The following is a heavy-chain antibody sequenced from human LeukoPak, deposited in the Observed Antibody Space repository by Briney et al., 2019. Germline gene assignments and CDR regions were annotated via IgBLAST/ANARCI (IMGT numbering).Heavy chain of an antibody. CDR2: IYHNENT. J-gene: IGHJ4*02. CDR1: GGSISCGSYY. D-gene: IGHD6-6*01. Sequence: PSQTLSLTCTVSGGSISCGSYYWSWIRQPPGTGLEWIGYIYHNENTYYNPSLKSRVTISVDKSKNQFSLKVNSVTAADTAVYYCARDRSSSSGAVTIDSWGQGTLVTVSS. V-gene: IGHV4-30-2*01. CDR3: ARDRSSSSGAVTIDS.